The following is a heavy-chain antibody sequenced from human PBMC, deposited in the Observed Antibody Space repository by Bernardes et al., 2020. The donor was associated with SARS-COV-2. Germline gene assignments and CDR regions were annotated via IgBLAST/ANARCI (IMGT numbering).Heavy chain of an antibody. Sequence: SETLSLTRTVSGGSISSYYWSWIRQPPGKGLEWIGYIYYSGSTNYNPSLKSRVTISVDTSKNQFSLKLSSVTAADTAVYYCAREDGFGLDYWGQGTLVTVSS. D-gene: IGHD3-16*01. CDR3: AREDGFGLDY. CDR2: IYYSGST. CDR1: GGSISSYY. V-gene: IGHV4-59*01. J-gene: IGHJ4*02.